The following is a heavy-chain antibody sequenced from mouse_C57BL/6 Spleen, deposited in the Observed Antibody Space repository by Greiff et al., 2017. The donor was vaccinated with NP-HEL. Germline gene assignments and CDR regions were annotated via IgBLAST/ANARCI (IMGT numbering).Heavy chain of an antibody. CDR3: TGRSYYFDY. D-gene: IGHD3-1*01. Sequence: EVMLVESGGGLVQPGGSMKLSCVASGFTFSNYWMNWVRQSPEKGLEWVAQIRLKSDNYATHYAESVKGRFTISRDDSKSSVYLQMNNLRAEDTGIYYCTGRSYYFDYWGQGTTLTVSS. V-gene: IGHV6-3*01. J-gene: IGHJ2*01. CDR1: GFTFSNYW. CDR2: IRLKSDNYAT.